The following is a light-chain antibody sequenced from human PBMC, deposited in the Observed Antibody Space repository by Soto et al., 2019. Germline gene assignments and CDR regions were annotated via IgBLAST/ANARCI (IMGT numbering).Light chain of an antibody. J-gene: IGKJ1*01. CDR3: QQSYSTPQT. CDR1: QSSSSS. CDR2: ATS. V-gene: IGKV1-39*01. Sequence: IQLTQSPSSLSASVGDRVTITCGPSQSSSSSLYQHQQNPGNAPKLLIYATSSLHSPVPSRFSGSGSGTDLTLTISRLQHEDFATYYCQQSYSTPQTFGQGTKVDIK.